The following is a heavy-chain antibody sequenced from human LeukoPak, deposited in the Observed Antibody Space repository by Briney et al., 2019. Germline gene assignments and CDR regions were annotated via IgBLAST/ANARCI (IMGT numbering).Heavy chain of an antibody. V-gene: IGHV3-30-3*01. J-gene: IGHJ4*02. D-gene: IGHD4-11*01. CDR1: GFTFSSYA. CDR3: ARDLSNYYFDY. Sequence: PGRSLRLSCAASGFTFSSYAMHWVRQAPGKGLEWVAFISFDGSNNHYADSVKGRFTISRDNSKNTLYMQMNSLRAGDTAVYYCARDLSNYYFDYWGQGTLVTVSS. CDR2: ISFDGSNN.